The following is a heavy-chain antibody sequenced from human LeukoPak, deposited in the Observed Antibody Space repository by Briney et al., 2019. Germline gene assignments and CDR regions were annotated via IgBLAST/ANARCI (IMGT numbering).Heavy chain of an antibody. CDR3: AKIKRSGSYWFDY. D-gene: IGHD1-26*01. V-gene: IGHV3-30*18. CDR2: ISYDGSNK. CDR1: GFTFSSYG. J-gene: IGHJ4*02. Sequence: GGSLRLSCAASGFTFSSYGMHWVRQAPGKGLEWVAVISYDGSNKYYADSVKGRFTISRDNSKNTLYLQMNSLRAEDTAVYYCAKIKRSGSYWFDYWGQGTLVTASS.